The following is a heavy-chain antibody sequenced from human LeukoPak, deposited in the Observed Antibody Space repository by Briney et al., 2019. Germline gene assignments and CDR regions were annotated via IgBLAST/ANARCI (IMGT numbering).Heavy chain of an antibody. CDR2: ISSSGSTI. V-gene: IGHV3-11*04. J-gene: IGHJ3*02. CDR3: ARDLSSGWSDAFDI. D-gene: IGHD6-19*01. CDR1: GFTFSDYY. Sequence: GGSLRLSCAASGFTFSDYYMSWIRQAPGKGLEWVSYISSSGSTIYYADSVKGRFTISRDNAKNSLYLQMNSLRAEDTAVYYCARDLSSGWSDAFDIWGQGTMVTVSS.